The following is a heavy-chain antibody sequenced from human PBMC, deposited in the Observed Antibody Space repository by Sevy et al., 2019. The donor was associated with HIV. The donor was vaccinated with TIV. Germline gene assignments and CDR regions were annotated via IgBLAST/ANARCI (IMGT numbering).Heavy chain of an antibody. D-gene: IGHD3-10*01. Sequence: ASVKVSCMVSGYTLSKLSMHWVRQAPGKGPEWMGGFDPEDGETIYAQKFQGRVTMTEDTSTDTAYMELSSLRSEDTAGYFLSTIGFLGYYPLYGMDVWGQGTTVTVSS. CDR3: STIGFLGYYPLYGMDV. J-gene: IGHJ6*02. CDR2: FDPEDGET. V-gene: IGHV1-24*01. CDR1: GYTLSKLS.